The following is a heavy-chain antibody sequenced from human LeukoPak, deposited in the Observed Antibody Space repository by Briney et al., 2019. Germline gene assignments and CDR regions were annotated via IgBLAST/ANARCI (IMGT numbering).Heavy chain of an antibody. J-gene: IGHJ5*02. CDR3: ATRLVVADVGGWFDP. V-gene: IGHV1-2*02. D-gene: IGHD2-15*01. CDR1: GYTFTGNY. Sequence: ASVKVSCKASGYTFTGNYMHWVRQAPGQGLGWMGWINPNSGGANYAQKFQGRVTMTRDTSISTAYMELSRLRSDDTAVYYCATRLVVADVGGWFDPWGQGTLVTVSS. CDR2: INPNSGGA.